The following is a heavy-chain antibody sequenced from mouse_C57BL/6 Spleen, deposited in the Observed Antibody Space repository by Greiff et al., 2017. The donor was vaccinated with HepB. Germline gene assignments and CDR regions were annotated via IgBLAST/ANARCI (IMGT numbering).Heavy chain of an antibody. J-gene: IGHJ4*01. CDR1: GYTFTSYW. CDR2: IYPGSGST. D-gene: IGHD2-4*01. CDR3: AREGRLRDYAMDY. Sequence: QVHVKQSGAELVKPGASVKMSCKASGYTFTSYWITWVKQRPGQGLEWIGDIYPGSGSTNYNEKFKSKATLTVDTSSSTAYMQLSSLTSEDSAVYYCAREGRLRDYAMDYWGQGTSVTVSS. V-gene: IGHV1-55*01.